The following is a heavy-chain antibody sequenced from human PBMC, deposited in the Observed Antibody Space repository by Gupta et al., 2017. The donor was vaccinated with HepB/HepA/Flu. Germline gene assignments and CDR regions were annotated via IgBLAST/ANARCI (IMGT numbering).Heavy chain of an antibody. J-gene: IGHJ4*02. Sequence: EVQLVESGGGLVQPGGSLRLSCAASGFTFSSYEMNWVRQAPGKGLEWVSYISSSGSTIYYADSVKGRFTISRDNAKNSLYLQMNSLRAEDTAVYYCARAINRGSSWNGFDYWGQGTLVTVSS. CDR3: ARAINRGSSWNGFDY. D-gene: IGHD6-13*01. V-gene: IGHV3-48*03. CDR2: ISSSGSTI. CDR1: GFTFSSYE.